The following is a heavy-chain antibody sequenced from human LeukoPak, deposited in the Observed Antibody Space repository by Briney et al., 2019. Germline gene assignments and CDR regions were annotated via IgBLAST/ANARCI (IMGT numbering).Heavy chain of an antibody. V-gene: IGHV4-34*01. Sequence: SETLSLTCAVYGGSFSGYYWSWIRQPPGKGLEWIGEINHSGSTNYNPSLKSRVTISVDTSKNQFSLKLSSVTAADTAVYYCARAFWGSGIDYWGQGTLVTVSS. J-gene: IGHJ4*02. D-gene: IGHD3-16*01. CDR1: GGSFSGYY. CDR2: INHSGST. CDR3: ARAFWGSGIDY.